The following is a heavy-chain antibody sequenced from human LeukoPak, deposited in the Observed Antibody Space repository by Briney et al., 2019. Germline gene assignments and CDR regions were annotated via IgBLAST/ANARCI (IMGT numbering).Heavy chain of an antibody. Sequence: GGSLRLSCAASGFTFSSYSMNWVRQAPGKGLEWVSSISSSSSYIYYADSVKGRFTISRDNAKNSLYLQMNSLRAEDTAVYYCARDEWRGWYRPAEYFQHWGQGTLVTVSS. V-gene: IGHV3-21*01. CDR2: ISSSSSYI. CDR1: GFTFSSYS. CDR3: ARDEWRGWYRPAEYFQH. D-gene: IGHD6-19*01. J-gene: IGHJ1*01.